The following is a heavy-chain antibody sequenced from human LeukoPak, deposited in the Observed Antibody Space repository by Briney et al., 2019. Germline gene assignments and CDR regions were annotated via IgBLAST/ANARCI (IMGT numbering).Heavy chain of an antibody. V-gene: IGHV4-59*01. J-gene: IGHJ4*02. CDR1: GGSINSYY. D-gene: IGHD3-22*01. Sequence: SETLSLTCTVSGGSINSYYWSWIRQPPGKGLEWIGNIYDSRSTNYNPSLKSRVTISVDTSKNQCSLKLSSVTAADTAAYYCARQSISGSSLSYFDYWGQGTLVNVSS. CDR3: ARQSISGSSLSYFDY. CDR2: IYDSRST.